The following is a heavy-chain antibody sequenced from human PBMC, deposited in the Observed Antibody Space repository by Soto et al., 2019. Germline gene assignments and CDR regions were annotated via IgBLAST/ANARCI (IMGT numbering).Heavy chain of an antibody. V-gene: IGHV3-33*01. J-gene: IGHJ4*02. D-gene: IGHD1-26*01. Sequence: VGSLRLSCAASGFSFSYYVMHFVRQAPFKGLEWVAVMWYHGRDLFYTDSVKGRFTISRDNSKNTLFVQMNSLRADDTDVYYCARDQGGQSGNLIVEQWGQGALV. CDR2: MWYHGRDL. CDR1: GFSFSYYV. CDR3: ARDQGGQSGNLIVEQ.